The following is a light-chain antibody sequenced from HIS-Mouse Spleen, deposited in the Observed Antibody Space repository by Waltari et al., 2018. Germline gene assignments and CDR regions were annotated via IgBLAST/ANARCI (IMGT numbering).Light chain of an antibody. CDR1: ALPKKY. Sequence: SYELTQPPSVSVSPGQTARITCSGDALPKKYAYWYQQKSGQAPVLVIYEDSKRPSGIPARCSGSSSGTMATLTISGAQVEDEADYYCYSTDSSGNHRVFGGGTKLTVL. V-gene: IGLV3-10*01. J-gene: IGLJ2*01. CDR2: EDS. CDR3: YSTDSSGNHRV.